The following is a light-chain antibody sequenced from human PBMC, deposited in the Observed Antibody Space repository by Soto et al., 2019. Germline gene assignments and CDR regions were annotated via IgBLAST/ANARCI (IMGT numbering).Light chain of an antibody. CDR1: ERVASNY. CDR3: QQYGGSPWT. CDR2: GAS. V-gene: IGKV3-20*01. J-gene: IGKJ1*01. Sequence: EVVLTQSPGTLSLSPGGRATLSCRASERVASNYLAWYQQKPGQAPRLLIYGASSRATGIPDRFSGSGSGTDVTLTISRLEPEDFAGCYCQQYGGSPWTFGQGTKVEIK.